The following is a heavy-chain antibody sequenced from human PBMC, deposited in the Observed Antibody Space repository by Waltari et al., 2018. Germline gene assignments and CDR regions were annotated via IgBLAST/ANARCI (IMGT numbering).Heavy chain of an antibody. Sequence: EVQLVQSGAEVKKPEESLRISCKGSGYSFTSHWVSGVRRMPGKGLEWVGRIDPSDSFRNYGPAFEGHVTISVDQSLRTAYLQWDSLKASDTAIYYCVRHRTTYPLEIDYWGQGTLVTVSS. J-gene: IGHJ4*02. CDR3: VRHRTTYPLEIDY. D-gene: IGHD2-2*01. CDR1: GYSFTSHW. CDR2: IDPSDSFR. V-gene: IGHV5-10-1*01.